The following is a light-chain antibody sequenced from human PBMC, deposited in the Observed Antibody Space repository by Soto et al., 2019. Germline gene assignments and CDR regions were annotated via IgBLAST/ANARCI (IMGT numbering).Light chain of an antibody. CDR1: QSISSW. Sequence: DIQMTQSPSTLSASVGDRVTITCRASQSISSWLAWYHQKPGKAPKVLIYKASSLESGVPSRFSGSGSGTEFTLTISSLQPDDFATYYCQQYNSYSTFGQGTKVEIK. J-gene: IGKJ1*01. CDR3: QQYNSYST. CDR2: KAS. V-gene: IGKV1-5*03.